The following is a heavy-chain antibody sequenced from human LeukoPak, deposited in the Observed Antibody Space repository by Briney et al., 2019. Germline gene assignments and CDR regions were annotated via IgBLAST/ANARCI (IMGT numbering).Heavy chain of an antibody. V-gene: IGHV1-2*02. CDR3: ARASTYSSSWSYYYYMDV. CDR1: GYTFTGYY. J-gene: IGHJ6*03. CDR2: INPNSGGT. Sequence: ASVKASCKASGYTFTGYYMHWVRQAPGQGLEWTGWINPNSGGTNYAQKFQGRVTMTRDTSISTAYMELSRLRSDDTAVYYCARASTYSSSWSYYYYMDVWGKGTTVTVSS. D-gene: IGHD6-13*01.